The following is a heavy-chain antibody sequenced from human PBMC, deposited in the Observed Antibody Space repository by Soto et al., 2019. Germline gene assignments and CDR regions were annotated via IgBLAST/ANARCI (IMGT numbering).Heavy chain of an antibody. V-gene: IGHV1-18*01. D-gene: IGHD2-21*02. J-gene: IGHJ4*02. CDR1: GYTFTSYG. CDR2: ISAYNGNT. CDR3: ARDALVYCGGDCYLDY. Sequence: ASVKVSCKASGYTFTSYGISWVRQAPGQGLEWMGWISAYNGNTNYAQKLQGRVTMTTDTSTSTAYMELRSLRSDDTAVYYCARDALVYCGGDCYLDYWGQGTLVTVSS.